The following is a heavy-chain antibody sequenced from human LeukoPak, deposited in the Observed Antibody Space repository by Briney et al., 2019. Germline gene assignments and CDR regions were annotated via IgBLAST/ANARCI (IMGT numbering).Heavy chain of an antibody. D-gene: IGHD1-14*01. CDR3: ASPGNHYHYMDV. CDR1: GYSISSGYY. V-gene: IGHV4-38-2*02. J-gene: IGHJ6*03. Sequence: PSETLSLTCTASGYSISSGYYWGWIRQPPGRGLEWIGSIYHSGRTFYNPSLKSRVTISVDTSKNQFSLKLSSVTAADTAVYYCASPGNHYHYMDVWGKGTTVTVSS. CDR2: IYHSGRT.